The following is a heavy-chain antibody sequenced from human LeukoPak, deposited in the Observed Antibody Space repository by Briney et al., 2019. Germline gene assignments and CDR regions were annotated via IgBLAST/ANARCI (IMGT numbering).Heavy chain of an antibody. CDR1: GGSISSDY. J-gene: IGHJ6*02. Sequence: SETLSLTCIVSGGSISSDYWSWIRQPPGKGLEWIGYIYYSGSTNYNPSLKSRATISVDTSKKQFSLKLSSVTAADTAVYFCARRSMVRTVGYYYGMDVWGQGTTVTVPS. V-gene: IGHV4-59*08. D-gene: IGHD4/OR15-4a*01. CDR3: ARRSMVRTVGYYYGMDV. CDR2: IYYSGST.